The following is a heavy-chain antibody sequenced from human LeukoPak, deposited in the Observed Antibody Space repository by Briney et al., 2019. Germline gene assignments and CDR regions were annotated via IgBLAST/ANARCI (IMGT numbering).Heavy chain of an antibody. J-gene: IGHJ4*02. D-gene: IGHD6-19*01. V-gene: IGHV4-61*01. CDR3: ARGPASHSSGREVNFDY. Sequence: SETLSLTCTVSGGSVSSGSYYWSWIRQPPGKGLEWIGYIYYSGSTNYNPSLKSRVTISVDTSKNQFSLKLSSVTAADTAVYYCARGPASHSSGREVNFDYWGQGTLVTVSS. CDR2: IYYSGST. CDR1: GGSVSSGSYY.